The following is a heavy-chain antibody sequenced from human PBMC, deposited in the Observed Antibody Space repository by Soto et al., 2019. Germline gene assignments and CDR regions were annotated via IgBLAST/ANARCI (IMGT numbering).Heavy chain of an antibody. Sequence: ASVKVSCKASGYTFTGYYMHWVRQAPGQGLEWMGWINPNSGGTNYAQKFQGWVTMTRDTSISTAYMELSRLRSDDTAVYYCARDRGGISGYYGMDVWGQGTTVTVSS. V-gene: IGHV1-2*04. CDR1: GYTFTGYY. CDR3: ARDRGGISGYYGMDV. CDR2: INPNSGGT. J-gene: IGHJ6*02. D-gene: IGHD3-16*01.